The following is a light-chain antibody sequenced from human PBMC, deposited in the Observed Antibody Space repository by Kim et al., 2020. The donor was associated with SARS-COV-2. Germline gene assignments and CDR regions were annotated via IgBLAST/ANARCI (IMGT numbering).Light chain of an antibody. V-gene: IGLV1-44*01. CDR2: TNN. J-gene: IGLJ2*01. CDR1: SSNIGVNT. Sequence: QSVLTQPPSASGTPGQRFTISCSGSSSNIGVNTVNWYQQLPGTAPKLLIYTNNQRPPGVSDRFSGSKSGTSASLAISGLQSEDEADYYCAAWDDSLNGHVVFGGGTQLTVL. CDR3: AAWDDSLNGHVV.